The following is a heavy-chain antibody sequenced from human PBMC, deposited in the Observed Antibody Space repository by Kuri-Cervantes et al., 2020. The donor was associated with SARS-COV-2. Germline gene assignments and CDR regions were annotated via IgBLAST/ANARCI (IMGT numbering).Heavy chain of an antibody. CDR1: GFTFSSYA. V-gene: IGHV3-23*01. D-gene: IGHD3-10*01. CDR3: ARVPITVTHGGGMDV. Sequence: GESLKISCAASGFTFSSYAMSWVRQAPGKGLEWVSAISGSGGSTYYADSVKGRFTISRDNSKNTLYLQMNSLRAEDTAVYYCARVPITVTHGGGMDVWGQGTTVTVSS. J-gene: IGHJ6*02. CDR2: ISGSGGST.